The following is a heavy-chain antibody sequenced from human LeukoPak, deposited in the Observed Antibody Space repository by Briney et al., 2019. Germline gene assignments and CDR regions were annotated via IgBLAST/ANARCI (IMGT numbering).Heavy chain of an antibody. J-gene: IGHJ4*02. V-gene: IGHV4-30-4*01. CDR1: GGSISSGDYY. D-gene: IGHD5-12*01. CDR3: ASRDIVAIAY. Sequence: SETLSLTCAVYGGSISSGDYYWSWIRQPPGKGLEWIGYIYYSGSTYYNPSLKSRVTISVDTSKNQFSLKLSSVTAADTAVYYCASRDIVAIAYWGQGTLVTVSS. CDR2: IYYSGST.